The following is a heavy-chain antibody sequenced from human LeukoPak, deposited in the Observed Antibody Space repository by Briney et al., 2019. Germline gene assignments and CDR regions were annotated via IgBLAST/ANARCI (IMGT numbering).Heavy chain of an antibody. Sequence: SETLSPTCTVSGGSISSSSYYWGWIRQPPGKGLEWIGSIYYSGSTYYNPSLKSRVTISVDTSKNQFSLKLSPVTAADTAVYYCARSITGTTLDYYYYYMDVWGKGTTVTVSS. CDR3: ARSITGTTLDYYYYYMDV. CDR1: GGSISSSSYY. J-gene: IGHJ6*03. V-gene: IGHV4-39*07. D-gene: IGHD1-7*01. CDR2: IYYSGST.